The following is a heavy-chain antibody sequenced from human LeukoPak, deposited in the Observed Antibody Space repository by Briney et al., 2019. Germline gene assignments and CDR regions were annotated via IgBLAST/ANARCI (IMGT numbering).Heavy chain of an antibody. V-gene: IGHV3-53*01. Sequence: GDLRLSCAASGFSVSNNYMSWVRQAPGQGLEWVSVIYTGGSTHYADSVKGRFIISRDNSKNTVYLQMNSLRADDTAVYFCARRAGALYYYDTSGPFDHWGRGTLVTVSS. CDR1: GFSVSNNY. D-gene: IGHD3-22*01. J-gene: IGHJ4*02. CDR3: ARRAGALYYYDTSGPFDH. CDR2: IYTGGST.